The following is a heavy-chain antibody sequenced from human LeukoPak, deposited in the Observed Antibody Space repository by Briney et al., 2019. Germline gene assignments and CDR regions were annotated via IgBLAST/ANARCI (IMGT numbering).Heavy chain of an antibody. J-gene: IGHJ4*02. CDR2: IYHSGST. V-gene: IGHV4-59*08. Sequence: SETLSLTCTVSGGSISSYYWSWIRKPPGKGLEWIGYIYHSGSTNYNPSLKSRVTISVDTSKNQFSLNLSSVTAADTAIYYCARRIETYYYDTSGYYFGYYFDYWGQGTLVTVSS. D-gene: IGHD3-22*01. CDR1: GGSISSYY. CDR3: ARRIETYYYDTSGYYFGYYFDY.